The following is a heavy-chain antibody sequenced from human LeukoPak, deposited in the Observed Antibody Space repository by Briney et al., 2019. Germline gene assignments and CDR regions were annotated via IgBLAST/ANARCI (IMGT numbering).Heavy chain of an antibody. CDR3: ARVGGSSGWWGNDAFDI. D-gene: IGHD6-19*01. V-gene: IGHV4-34*01. Sequence: KPSETLSLTCAVYGGSFSGYYWSWIRQPPGKGLEWIGEINHSGSTNYNPSLKSRVTISVDTSKNQFSLKLSSVTAADTAVYYCARVGGSSGWWGNDAFDIWGQGTMVTVSS. CDR1: GGSFSGYY. CDR2: INHSGST. J-gene: IGHJ3*02.